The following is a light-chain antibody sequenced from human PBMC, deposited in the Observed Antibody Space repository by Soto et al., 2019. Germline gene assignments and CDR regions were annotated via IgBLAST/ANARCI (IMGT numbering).Light chain of an antibody. CDR1: SSDVGGYNY. CDR3: SSYAGSSNV. Sequence: QSALTQPRSGSGSPGQSVAISCTGTSSDVGGYNYVSWYQQHPGKAPKLMIYEVNKRPSGVPDRFSGSKSGNTASLTVSALQAEDEDDYYCSSYAGSSNVFGTGTKVTVL. V-gene: IGLV2-8*01. CDR2: EVN. J-gene: IGLJ1*01.